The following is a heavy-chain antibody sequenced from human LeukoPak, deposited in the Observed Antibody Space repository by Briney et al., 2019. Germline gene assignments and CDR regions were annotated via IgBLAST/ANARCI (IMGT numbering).Heavy chain of an antibody. D-gene: IGHD2-21*02. J-gene: IGHJ4*02. CDR1: DGSITRSSYY. V-gene: IGHV4-39*01. CDR3: ARLRVTTGFDY. CDR2: IYYTSIA. Sequence: SETLSLTCTVSDGSITRSSYYWGWTRQTPGEGLDWIGSIYYTSIAYYNPSLQGRVTMSVDTSKNQFSLKLNSVTVADTAVYYCARLRVTTGFDYWDQGIPVTVSS.